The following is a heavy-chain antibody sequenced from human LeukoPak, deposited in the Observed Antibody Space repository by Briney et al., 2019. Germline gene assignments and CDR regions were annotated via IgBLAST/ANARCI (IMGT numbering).Heavy chain of an antibody. CDR2: IFYRGTT. Sequence: PSETLSLTCTVSHGSISSYYWSWIRQPPGKGLEWIGNIFYRGTTNYNPSLKGRVNISVDTSENQFSLRLASVTAADTAVYYCARGGMTFGLDVWGQGTTVTVSS. V-gene: IGHV4-59*01. CDR3: ARGGMTFGLDV. J-gene: IGHJ6*02. CDR1: HGSISSYY. D-gene: IGHD3-16*01.